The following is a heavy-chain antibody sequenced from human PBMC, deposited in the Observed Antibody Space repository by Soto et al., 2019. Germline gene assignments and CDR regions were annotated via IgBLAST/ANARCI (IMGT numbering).Heavy chain of an antibody. D-gene: IGHD1-7*01. J-gene: IGHJ4*02. CDR3: ARDRYNWNYPDY. V-gene: IGHV1-18*01. Sequence: ASVKVSCKASGYTFTSYGISWVRQAPGQGLEWMGWISAYNGNTNYAQKLQGRVTMTTDTSTSTAYMELRSLRADDTAVYYCARDRYNWNYPDYWGQGTLVTVSS. CDR1: GYTFTSYG. CDR2: ISAYNGNT.